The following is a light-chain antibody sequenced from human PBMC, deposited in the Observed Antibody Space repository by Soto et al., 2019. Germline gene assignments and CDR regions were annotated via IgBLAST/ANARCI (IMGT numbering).Light chain of an antibody. V-gene: IGKV1-5*01. J-gene: IGKJ1*01. CDR3: QHYNSYGT. CDR2: GAT. CDR1: QSIDSW. Sequence: DIRMTQSPSTLSASVGDRVTIACRASQSIDSWLAWYQQKPGKAPKLLIYGATSLETTVPSRFSASGSGTDFALTISSLQPGYFATYFRQHYNSYGTFGQGTKVEI.